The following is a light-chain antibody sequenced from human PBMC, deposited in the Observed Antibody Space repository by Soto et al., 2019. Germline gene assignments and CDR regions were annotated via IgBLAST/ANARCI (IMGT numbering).Light chain of an antibody. V-gene: IGKV1-5*03. J-gene: IGKJ1*01. CDR3: QQYSDYWT. CDR2: KAS. Sequence: DIQMTQSPSTLSASVGDRVTITCRTSQSVSGWMAWYQKKPGKAPNLLIYKASTLERGVPSRFSGSRSGTEFTLTISSLQPDDSATYYGQQYSDYWTFGQGTKVEV. CDR1: QSVSGW.